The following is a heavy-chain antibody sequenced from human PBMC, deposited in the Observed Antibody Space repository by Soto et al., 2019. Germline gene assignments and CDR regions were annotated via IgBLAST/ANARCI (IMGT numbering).Heavy chain of an antibody. CDR3: ASLGRHG. Sequence: GGSLRLSCAASGFTFSDSWMDWARQVPGKGPEWVANINQDGSGKNYVDSVKGRFTISRENAKNSLYLQMNSLRAEDTAVYYCASLGRHGWGQGTTVTVSS. D-gene: IGHD3-16*01. V-gene: IGHV3-7*01. J-gene: IGHJ6*02. CDR1: GFTFSDSW. CDR2: INQDGSGK.